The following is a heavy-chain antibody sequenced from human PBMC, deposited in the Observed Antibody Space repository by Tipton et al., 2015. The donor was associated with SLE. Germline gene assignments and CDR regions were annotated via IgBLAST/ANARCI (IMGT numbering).Heavy chain of an antibody. CDR1: GASFSGYY. D-gene: IGHD6-19*01. CDR3: ARIPAVAVTGVAY. J-gene: IGHJ4*02. CDR2: INHGGGT. Sequence: TLSLTCAVYGASFSGYYWTWIRQAPGKGLEWIGEINHGGGTHYNPSLESRVSISIDTSENHFSLKLTSVTAAATAVYYCARIPAVAVTGVAYWGQGTLVTVSS. V-gene: IGHV4-34*01.